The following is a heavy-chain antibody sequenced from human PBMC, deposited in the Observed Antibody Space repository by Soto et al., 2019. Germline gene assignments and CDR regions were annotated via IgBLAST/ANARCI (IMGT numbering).Heavy chain of an antibody. CDR2: ISGDGTTT. D-gene: IGHD2-8*01. V-gene: IGHV3-74*01. J-gene: IGHJ4*02. Sequence: EVQLVESGGGLVQPGKALRLSCAASGFTFSKYWMHWVRQAPGKGPVWVSYISGDGTTTDYADSVKGRFSISRDNAKNTLYLQMDSLRCEDTAVYYCAIQDCTNDVCLEAAVTVGGALEYWGQGAQVTVTS. CDR3: AIQDCTNDVCLEAAVTVGGALEY. CDR1: GFTFSKYW.